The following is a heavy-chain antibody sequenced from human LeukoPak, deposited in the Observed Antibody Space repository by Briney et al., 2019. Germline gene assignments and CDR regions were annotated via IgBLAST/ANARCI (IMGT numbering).Heavy chain of an antibody. CDR2: ISAYNGNT. CDR1: GYTFTSYG. Sequence: ASVKVSCKASGYTFTSYGISWVRQAPGQGLEWMGWISAYNGNTNYAQKLQGRVTMTTDTSTSTAYMELRSLRSDDTAVYYCARDCDTVATIDGWFDPWGQGTLVTVSS. CDR3: ARDCDTVATIDGWFDP. D-gene: IGHD5-12*01. J-gene: IGHJ5*02. V-gene: IGHV1-18*01.